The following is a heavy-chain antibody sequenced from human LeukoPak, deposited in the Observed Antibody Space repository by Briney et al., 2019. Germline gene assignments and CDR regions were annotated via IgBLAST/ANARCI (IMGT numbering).Heavy chain of an antibody. CDR3: ARHEVGYCSGGSCPYYFDY. CDR1: GGSISSSSYY. V-gene: IGHV4-61*05. D-gene: IGHD2-15*01. CDR2: IYYSGNT. J-gene: IGHJ4*02. Sequence: SETLSLTCTVSGGSISSSSYYWGWIRQPPGKGLEWIGYIYYSGNTRYNPSLMSRVTISVDMSKNHFSLKLTSVTAADTAVYYCARHEVGYCSGGSCPYYFDYWGQGTLVTVSS.